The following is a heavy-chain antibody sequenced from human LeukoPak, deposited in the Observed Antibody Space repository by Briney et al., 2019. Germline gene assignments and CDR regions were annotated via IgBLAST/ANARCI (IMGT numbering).Heavy chain of an antibody. V-gene: IGHV4-59*01. D-gene: IGHD4-17*01. CDR1: GGSISSYY. Sequence: PSETLSLTCTVSGGSISSYYWSWIRQPPGKGLEWIGYIYYSGSTNYNPSLKSRVTISVDTSKNQFSLKLSSVTAADTAVYYCARTYGDYVDAFDIWGQGTMVTASS. CDR3: ARTYGDYVDAFDI. CDR2: IYYSGST. J-gene: IGHJ3*02.